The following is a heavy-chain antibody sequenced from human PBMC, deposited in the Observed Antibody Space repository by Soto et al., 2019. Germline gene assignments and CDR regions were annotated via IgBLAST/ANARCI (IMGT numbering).Heavy chain of an antibody. D-gene: IGHD3-9*01. Sequence: SETLSLRSTVSAGSISSYYWRWIRQPAGKGLEWIGLIYTSGSTNYNPSLKSRVTMSVDTSKNQFSLKLSSVTAADTAVYYCARVEAGTGLWTGAFDYWGQGTLVTVSS. CDR2: IYTSGST. CDR3: ARVEAGTGLWTGAFDY. V-gene: IGHV4-4*07. J-gene: IGHJ4*02. CDR1: AGSISSYY.